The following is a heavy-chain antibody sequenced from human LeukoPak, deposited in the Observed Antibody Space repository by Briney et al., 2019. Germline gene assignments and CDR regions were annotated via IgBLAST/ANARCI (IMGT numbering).Heavy chain of an antibody. CDR1: GYTFSNYG. CDR2: TSYNGNT. Sequence: ASVKVSCKASGYTFSNYGISWVRQAPGLGLEWMGWTSYNGNTNYAQKFQDRVTMTTDTSTSTAYMELRSLESDDTAVYYCARAHPLGGYYISWGQGTLVTVSS. CDR3: ARAHPLGGYYIS. V-gene: IGHV1-18*04. J-gene: IGHJ4*02. D-gene: IGHD3-3*01.